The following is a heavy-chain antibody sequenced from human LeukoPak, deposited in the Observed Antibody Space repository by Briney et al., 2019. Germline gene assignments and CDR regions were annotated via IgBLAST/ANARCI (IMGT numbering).Heavy chain of an antibody. CDR3: VSPRGFSYGYFDY. CDR1: GGSISSSSAY. Sequence: SETLSLTYTVSGGSISSSSAYWGWIRQPPGKGLEWIGSIYYGKNTYYNPSLKSRVTISADTSKNQFSLTLGSVSATDTAVYYCVSPRGFSYGYFDYWGQGTLVTVSS. J-gene: IGHJ4*02. D-gene: IGHD5-18*01. V-gene: IGHV4-39*01. CDR2: IYYGKNT.